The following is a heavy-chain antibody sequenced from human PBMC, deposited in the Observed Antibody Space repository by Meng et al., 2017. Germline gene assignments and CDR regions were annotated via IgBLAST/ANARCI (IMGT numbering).Heavy chain of an antibody. CDR1: GFTFSSYA. V-gene: IGHV3-30*01. J-gene: IGHJ5*02. CDR2: ISYDGSNK. CDR3: ARELYLAEFDP. D-gene: IGHD2-2*02. Sequence: VQLVESGGGVVQPGRSLRLSCAASGFTFSSYAMHWVRQAPGKGLEWVAVISYDGSNKYYADSVKGRFTISRDNSKNTLYLQMNSLRAEDTAVYYCARELYLAEFDPWGQGTLVTVSS.